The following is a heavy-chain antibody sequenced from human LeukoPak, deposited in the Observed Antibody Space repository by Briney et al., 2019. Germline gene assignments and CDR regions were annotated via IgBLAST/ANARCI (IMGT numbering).Heavy chain of an antibody. CDR2: MNPNSGNT. CDR3: ARRKGGQVTTIRYFDY. Sequence: GASVKVSCKASGYTFTSYDINWVRQATGQGLEWMGWMNPNSGNTGYAQKFQGRVTMTRNTSISTPYMELSSLRSEDTAVYYCARRKGGQVTTIRYFDYWGQGTLVTVSS. V-gene: IGHV1-8*01. J-gene: IGHJ4*02. D-gene: IGHD2-21*02. CDR1: GYTFTSYD.